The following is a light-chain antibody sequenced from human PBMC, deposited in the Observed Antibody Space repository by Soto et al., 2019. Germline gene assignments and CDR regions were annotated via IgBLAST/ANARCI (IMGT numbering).Light chain of an antibody. CDR2: EVV. Sequence: QYALTQPPSASGSPGQSVTISCTGTKNDIGVYDFVSWYQHHPGKAPRLIIYEVVQRPSGVPDRFSGSKSGNTASLTVYGLQAADEADYFCKSYAGSNTYGFGSGTKVTVL. CDR1: KNDIGVYDF. CDR3: KSYAGSNTYG. J-gene: IGLJ1*01. V-gene: IGLV2-8*01.